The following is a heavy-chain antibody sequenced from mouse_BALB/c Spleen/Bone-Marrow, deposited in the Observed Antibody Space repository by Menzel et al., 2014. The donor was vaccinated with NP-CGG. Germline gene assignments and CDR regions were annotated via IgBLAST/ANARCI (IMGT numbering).Heavy chain of an antibody. V-gene: IGHV1-4*01. CDR3: ARRYYGSTFDY. D-gene: IGHD1-1*01. CDR2: INPSSGYT. CDR1: GYTFTSYT. J-gene: IGHJ2*01. Sequence: VQLVESGAELARPGASVKMSCKASGYTFTSYTMHWVKQRPGQGLEWIGYINPSSGYTNYNQKFKDKATLTADKSSSTADMQLSSLTSEDSAVYYCARRYYGSTFDYWGQGTTLTVSS.